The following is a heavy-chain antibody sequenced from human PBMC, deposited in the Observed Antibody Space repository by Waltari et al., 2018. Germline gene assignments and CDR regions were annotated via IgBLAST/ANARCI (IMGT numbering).Heavy chain of an antibody. Sequence: EVQLVESGGGLVQPGGSLRLSCAASGFTFSSYSMNWVRQAPGKGWEWGSYISSSSSTIYYADSVKGRFTISRDNAKNSLYLQMNSLRAEDTAVYYCARVKRYYGDYLVDYWGQGTLVTVSS. CDR3: ARVKRYYGDYLVDY. J-gene: IGHJ4*02. CDR1: GFTFSSYS. D-gene: IGHD4-17*01. V-gene: IGHV3-48*01. CDR2: ISSSSSTI.